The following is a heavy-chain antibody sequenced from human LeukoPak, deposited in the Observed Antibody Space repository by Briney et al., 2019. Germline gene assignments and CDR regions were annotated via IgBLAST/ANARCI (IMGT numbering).Heavy chain of an antibody. CDR1: GYTFTSYG. Sequence: ASVKVSCKASGYTFTSYGISWVRQAPGQGLEWMGWISAYNGNTNYAQKLQGRVTMTTDTSTSTAYMELRSLRSDDTAVYYCARDRSCSSTSCYWYWFGPWGQGTLVTVSS. D-gene: IGHD2-2*01. J-gene: IGHJ5*02. V-gene: IGHV1-18*01. CDR3: ARDRSCSSTSCYWYWFGP. CDR2: ISAYNGNT.